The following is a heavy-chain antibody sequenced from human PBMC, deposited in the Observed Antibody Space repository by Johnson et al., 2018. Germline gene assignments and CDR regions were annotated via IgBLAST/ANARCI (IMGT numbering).Heavy chain of an antibody. CDR3: ARGGYDSSGYYPEYFQH. CDR2: ISYDGSNK. J-gene: IGHJ1*01. Sequence: QVQLVQSGGGVVQPGRSLRLSCAASGFTFSSYAMHWVRQAPGKGLEWVAVISYDGSNKYYADSVKGRFTISRDNSKNTLYRQRNSRRAEDTAVYYWARGGYDSSGYYPEYFQHWGQGTLVTVSS. CDR1: GFTFSSYA. D-gene: IGHD3-22*01. V-gene: IGHV3-30-3*01.